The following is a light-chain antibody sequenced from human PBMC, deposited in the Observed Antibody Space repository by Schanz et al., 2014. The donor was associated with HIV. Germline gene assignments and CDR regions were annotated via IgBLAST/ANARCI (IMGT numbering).Light chain of an antibody. Sequence: QSVLTQPPSASGTPGQRVTLSCSGSSSNIGSNTANWDQQPPGTAPQLLIYSNNQRPSGVPGRLSGSKSGTSASLAISGLQSEDEADYYCAVWDDSLNGVVFGGGTKLTVL. J-gene: IGLJ2*01. V-gene: IGLV1-44*01. CDR3: AVWDDSLNGVV. CDR2: SNN. CDR1: SSNIGSNT.